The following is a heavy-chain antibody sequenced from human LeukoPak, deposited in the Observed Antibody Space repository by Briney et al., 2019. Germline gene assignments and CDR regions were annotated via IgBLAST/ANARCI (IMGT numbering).Heavy chain of an antibody. D-gene: IGHD3-22*01. CDR2: ISVGGST. CDR1: GFTSSDHA. J-gene: IGHJ4*02. Sequence: GGSLRLSCAASGFTSSDHAMSWVRQAPGKGLEWVSGISVGGSTYYADSVKGRFTISKANSENTVYLQMNSLRAEDTAVYYYTTDRMWLYIDFWGQGTLVTVSS. CDR3: TTDRMWLYIDF. V-gene: IGHV3-23*01.